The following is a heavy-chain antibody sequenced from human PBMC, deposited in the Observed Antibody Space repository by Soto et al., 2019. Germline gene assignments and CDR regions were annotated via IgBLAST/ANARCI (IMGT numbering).Heavy chain of an antibody. J-gene: IGHJ6*02. D-gene: IGHD5-12*01. Sequence: QVQLVQSGAEVKKPGSSVKVSCKASGGTFSSYAISWVRQAPGQGLDWMGGRIPIFGTANYAQKFKSRVTITADESTSTAYNELSSMRSEDTAVYYCARGGYEPPYYYYGMDVWGQGTTVTVSS. V-gene: IGHV1-69*01. CDR2: RIPIFGTA. CDR3: ARGGYEPPYYYYGMDV. CDR1: GGTFSSYA.